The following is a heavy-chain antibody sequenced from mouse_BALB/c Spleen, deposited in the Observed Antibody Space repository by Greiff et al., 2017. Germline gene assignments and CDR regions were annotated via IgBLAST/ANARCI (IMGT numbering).Heavy chain of an antibody. J-gene: IGHJ3*01. Sequence: EVKLVESGGGLVQPGGSRKLSCAASGFTFSSFGMHWVRQAPEKGLEWVAYISSGSSTIYYADTVKGRFTISRDNPKNTLFLQMSSLKSEDTAMYYCARHLSRRFAYWGQGTLVTVSA. V-gene: IGHV5-17*02. CDR3: ARHLSRRFAY. D-gene: IGHD6-2*01. CDR2: ISSGSSTI. CDR1: GFTFSSFG.